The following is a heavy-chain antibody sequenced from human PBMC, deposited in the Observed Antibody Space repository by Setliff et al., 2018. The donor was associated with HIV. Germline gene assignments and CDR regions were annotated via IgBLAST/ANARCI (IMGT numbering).Heavy chain of an antibody. CDR3: ARGAWYSSGWYSSRYMDV. D-gene: IGHD6-19*01. CDR2: INHSGST. J-gene: IGHJ6*03. Sequence: ETLSLTCAVYGGSFSGYYWSWIRQPPGKGLEWIGEINHSGSTNYNPSLKSRVTISVDTSKNQFSQKLSSVTAADTAVYYCARGAWYSSGWYSSRYMDVWGKGTTVTVSS. CDR1: GGSFSGYY. V-gene: IGHV4-34*01.